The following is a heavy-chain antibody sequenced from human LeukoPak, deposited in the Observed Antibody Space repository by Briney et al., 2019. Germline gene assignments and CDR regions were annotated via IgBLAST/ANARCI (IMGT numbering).Heavy chain of an antibody. J-gene: IGHJ5*02. CDR1: GFTVSSNY. Sequence: GGSLRLSCAASGFTVSSNYMSWVRQAPGQGLEWVSLIYSGGSTYYADSVKGRFTISRDNSKNTLHLQMDSLRAEDTAVYYCAKDRDYYDSSGYYHWGQGTLVTVSS. CDR2: IYSGGST. D-gene: IGHD3-22*01. V-gene: IGHV3-66*01. CDR3: AKDRDYYDSSGYYH.